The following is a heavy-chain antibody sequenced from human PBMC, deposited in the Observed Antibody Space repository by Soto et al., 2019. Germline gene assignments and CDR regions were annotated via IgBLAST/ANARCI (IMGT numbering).Heavy chain of an antibody. CDR2: ISYDGRNK. V-gene: IGHV3-30*18. D-gene: IGHD3-10*01. J-gene: IGHJ4*02. CDR3: AQDLLTNYSGSGAPIDH. CDR1: VFTFSSYG. Sequence: LRLSSAASVFTFSSYGMHWVRQAPGKRLQRVAAISYDGRNKYYADSVKGRFTISRDNSQNTLYLQMNSLRAEDTAVYYSAQDLLTNYSGSGAPIDHWGQGALVTASS.